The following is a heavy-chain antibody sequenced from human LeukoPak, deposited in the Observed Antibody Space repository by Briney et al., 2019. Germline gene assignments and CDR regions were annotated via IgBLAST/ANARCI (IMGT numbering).Heavy chain of an antibody. CDR2: IYYSGST. D-gene: IGHD4-11*01. CDR1: GGSISSYY. CDR3: ARYTTGTFDY. Sequence: PSETLSLTCTVSGGSISSYYLSWIRQPPGKGLEWIGNIYYSGSTNYNPSLKSRVTISVDTSKNQFSLKLSSVTAADTAVYYCARYTTGTFDYWGQGTLVTVSS. V-gene: IGHV4-59*01. J-gene: IGHJ4*02.